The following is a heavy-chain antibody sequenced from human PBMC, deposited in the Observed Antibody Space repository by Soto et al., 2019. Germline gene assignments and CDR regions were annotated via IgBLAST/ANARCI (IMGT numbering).Heavy chain of an antibody. V-gene: IGHV4-59*01. CDR1: GVSISSGY. D-gene: IGHD6-19*01. J-gene: IGHJ6*02. CDR3: TRDKDSSGWDRYFYGMDV. Sequence: SETLSLTCSVSGVSISSGYWTWIRQPPGKGLEWIGYIYYGGSINYNPSLKSRVIISVDTAKNQFSLRLSSVTAADTAVYYCTRDKDSSGWDRYFYGMDVWGQGTTVTAP. CDR2: IYYGGSI.